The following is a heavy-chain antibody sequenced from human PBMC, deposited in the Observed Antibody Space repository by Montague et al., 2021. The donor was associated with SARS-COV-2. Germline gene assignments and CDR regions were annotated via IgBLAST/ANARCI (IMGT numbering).Heavy chain of an antibody. CDR3: ARTTTRMLYPENAFDI. V-gene: IGHV6-1*01. Sequence: CAISGDSVSSNTATWNWIRQSPSGGLEWLGRTYYRSKWYHDHAISLKSRITINPDTSKNQFSLQLSSVAPEDTAVFYCARTTTRMLYPENAFDIWGQGTMVTVSS. D-gene: IGHD2-15*01. CDR1: GDSVSSNTAT. J-gene: IGHJ3*02. CDR2: TYYRSKWYH.